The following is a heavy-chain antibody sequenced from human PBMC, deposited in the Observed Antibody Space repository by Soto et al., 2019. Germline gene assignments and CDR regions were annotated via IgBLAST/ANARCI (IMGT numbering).Heavy chain of an antibody. CDR3: ARDSPIGSTFSGYDAIDH. D-gene: IGHD5-12*01. CDR2: IIPILDKA. Sequence: QVQLVQSGAEVKKPGSSVKVSCKASGGTFSTSTFSWVRQAPGQGLEWMGRIIPILDKADYTQKFEDRVAITAELSTSTAYMELSNLRSEDTAVYFCARDSPIGSTFSGYDAIDHWGQGTLVTVSS. CDR1: GGTFSTST. V-gene: IGHV1-69*08. J-gene: IGHJ4*02.